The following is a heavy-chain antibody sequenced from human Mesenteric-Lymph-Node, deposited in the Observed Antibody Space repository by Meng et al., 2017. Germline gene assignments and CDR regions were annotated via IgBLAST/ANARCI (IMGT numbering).Heavy chain of an antibody. J-gene: IGHJ4*02. CDR3: ASLMTTYSY. CDR2: IFHTGST. Sequence: QVRLEGWGPGLVRPSGTLSRTCVVSGGSIRSTNWWSWVRQPPGKGLEWLGEIFHTGSTSYSPSLKSRLIMSVDTSKNQLSLNLTSVTAADTAVYYCASLMTTYSYWGQGTLVTVSS. CDR1: GGSIRSTNW. V-gene: IGHV4-4*02. D-gene: IGHD4-11*01.